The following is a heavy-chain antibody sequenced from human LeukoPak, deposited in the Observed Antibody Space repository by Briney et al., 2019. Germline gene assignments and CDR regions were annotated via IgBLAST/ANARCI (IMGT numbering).Heavy chain of an antibody. J-gene: IGHJ6*03. CDR2: IIPIFGTA. V-gene: IGHV1-69*01. Sequence: ASVKVSCKASGGTFSSYAISWVRQAPGQGLEWMGGIIPIFGTANYAQKFQGRVTITADESTGTAYMELSSLRSEDTAVYYCARNLKADYYYYMDVWGKGTTVTVSS. D-gene: IGHD6-19*01. CDR1: GGTFSSYA. CDR3: ARNLKADYYYYMDV.